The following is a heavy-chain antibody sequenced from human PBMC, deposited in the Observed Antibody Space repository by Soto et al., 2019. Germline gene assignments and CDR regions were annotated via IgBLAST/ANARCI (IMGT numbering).Heavy chain of an antibody. CDR3: AREGIEVPAAIVFNY. CDR1: GYSISSGYY. D-gene: IGHD2-2*02. CDR2: IYHSGST. Sequence: SETLSLTCTVSGYSISSGYYWGWIRQPPGKGLEWIGSIYHSGSTYYNPSLKSRVTISVDTSKNQFSLKLSSVTAADTAVYYCAREGIEVPAAIVFNYWGQGTLVTVSS. J-gene: IGHJ4*02. V-gene: IGHV4-38-2*02.